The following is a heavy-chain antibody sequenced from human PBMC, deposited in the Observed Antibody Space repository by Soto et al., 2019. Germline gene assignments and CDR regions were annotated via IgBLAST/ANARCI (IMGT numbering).Heavy chain of an antibody. V-gene: IGHV4-38-2*01. Sequence: SETLSLTGAVSGYSISSGYYWGWIRQPPGKGLEWIGSIYHSGSTYYNPSLKSRVTISVDTSKNQFSLQLSCVTAADTAVYYWARNCVDGSYNWFDPWGKGTLVDVPS. CDR3: ARNCVDGSYNWFDP. J-gene: IGHJ5*02. CDR2: IYHSGST. CDR1: GYSISSGYY. D-gene: IGHD1-26*01.